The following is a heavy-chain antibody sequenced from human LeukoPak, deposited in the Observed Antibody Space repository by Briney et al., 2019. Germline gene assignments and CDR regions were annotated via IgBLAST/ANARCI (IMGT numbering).Heavy chain of an antibody. CDR3: ASSRGYSSSWSPFDY. Sequence: ASVKVSCKVSGYTLTELSMHWVRQAPGKGLEWMGGFDPEDGETIYAQKFQGRVTMTEDTSTDTAYMELSSLRSEDTAVYYCASSRGYSSSWSPFDYWGQGTLVTVSS. J-gene: IGHJ4*02. CDR2: FDPEDGET. D-gene: IGHD6-13*01. CDR1: GYTLTELS. V-gene: IGHV1-24*01.